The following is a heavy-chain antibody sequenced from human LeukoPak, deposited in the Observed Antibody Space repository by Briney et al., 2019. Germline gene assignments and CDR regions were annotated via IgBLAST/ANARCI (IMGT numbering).Heavy chain of an antibody. CDR2: INPSGGST. CDR3: ARDHLNSGYEPLRVYYPY. D-gene: IGHD5-12*01. CDR1: GYTFTSYY. J-gene: IGHJ4*02. V-gene: IGHV1-46*01. Sequence: GASVKVSCKASGYTFTSYYMHWVRQAPGQGLEWMGIINPSGGSTSYAQKFQGRVTMTRDMSTSTVYMELSSLRSEDTAVYYCARDHLNSGYEPLRVYYPYWGQGTLVTVSS.